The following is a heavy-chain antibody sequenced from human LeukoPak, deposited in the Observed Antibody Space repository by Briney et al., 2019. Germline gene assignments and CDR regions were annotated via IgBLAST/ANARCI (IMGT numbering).Heavy chain of an antibody. D-gene: IGHD5-18*01. CDR3: ARGRYSYGYGWTSFDI. V-gene: IGHV4-59*12. Sequence: SETLSLTCTVSGGSISSYYWSWIRQPPGKGLEWIGYIYYSGSTNYNPSLKSRVTISVDTSKNQFSLKLSSVTAADTAVYYCARGRYSYGYGWTSFDIWGQGTMVTVSS. CDR2: IYYSGST. CDR1: GGSISSYY. J-gene: IGHJ3*02.